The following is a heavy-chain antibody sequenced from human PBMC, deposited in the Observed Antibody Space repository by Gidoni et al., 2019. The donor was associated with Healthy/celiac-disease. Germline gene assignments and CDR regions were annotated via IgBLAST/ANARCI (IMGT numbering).Heavy chain of an antibody. CDR3: ARGGDFWSGYFLYYYGMDV. J-gene: IGHJ6*02. CDR1: GGSFSGYY. Sequence: QVQLQQWGAGLLKPSETLSLTCAVYGGSFSGYYWSWIRQPPGKGLEWIGEINHSGSTNYNPSLKSRVTISVDTSKNQFSLKLSSVTAADTAVYYCARGGDFWSGYFLYYYGMDVWGQGTTVTVSS. CDR2: INHSGST. V-gene: IGHV4-34*01. D-gene: IGHD3-3*01.